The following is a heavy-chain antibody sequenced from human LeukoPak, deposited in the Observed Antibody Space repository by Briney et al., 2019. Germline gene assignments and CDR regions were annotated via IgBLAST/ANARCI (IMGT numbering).Heavy chain of an antibody. CDR1: GFTFSSYG. D-gene: IGHD2-15*01. CDR3: ARDTETHVVVAATVPGDY. J-gene: IGHJ4*02. V-gene: IGHV3-20*04. CDR2: ISWNSGSI. Sequence: GGTLRLSCAASGFTFSSYGMSWVRQAPGKGLEWVSGISWNSGSIGYADSVKGRFTISRDNTKNSLYLQMNSLRAEDTALYYCARDTETHVVVAATVPGDYWGQGTLVTVSS.